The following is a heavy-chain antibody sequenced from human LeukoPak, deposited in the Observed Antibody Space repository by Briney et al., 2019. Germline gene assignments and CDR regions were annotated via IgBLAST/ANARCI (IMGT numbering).Heavy chain of an antibody. CDR2: IYHSGST. D-gene: IGHD3-3*01. Sequence: PSETLSLTCTVSGYSISSGYYWGWIRQPPGKGLEWIGSIYHSGSTYYNPSLKSRVTISVDTSKNQFSLKLSSVTAADTAVYYCASGLRSGYSGIDYWGQGTLVTVSS. J-gene: IGHJ4*02. CDR1: GYSISSGYY. CDR3: ASGLRSGYSGIDY. V-gene: IGHV4-38-2*02.